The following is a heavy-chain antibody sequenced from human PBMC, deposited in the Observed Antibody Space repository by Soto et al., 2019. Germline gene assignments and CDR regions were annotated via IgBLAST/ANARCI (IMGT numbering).Heavy chain of an antibody. Sequence: QVQLVQSGAELKKPGSSVKVSCKASGGTFSTHNINWVRQAPGQGLEWMGRIIPIFGTANYAQKSQGRVTITADESTSTVYMELNSLRSEDTAVFYCARSSDYDQNGDYWGQGTLVTVSS. CDR2: IIPIFGTA. V-gene: IGHV1-69*12. CDR3: ARSSDYDQNGDY. D-gene: IGHD5-12*01. J-gene: IGHJ4*02. CDR1: GGTFSTHN.